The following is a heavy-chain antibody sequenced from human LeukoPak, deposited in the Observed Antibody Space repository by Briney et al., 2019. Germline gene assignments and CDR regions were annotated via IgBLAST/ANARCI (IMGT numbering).Heavy chain of an antibody. D-gene: IGHD5-18*01. CDR3: ATIHSYGPSYNYYYYMDV. CDR2: IIPIFGAP. Sequence: ASVKVSCKASGGTFSSYTISWVRQAPGQGLEWMGGIIPIFGAPNYAQKFRGRVTITADESTSTAYMELSSLRSEDTAVYYCATIHSYGPSYNYYYYMDVWGKGTTVTVSS. V-gene: IGHV1-69*13. J-gene: IGHJ6*03. CDR1: GGTFSSYT.